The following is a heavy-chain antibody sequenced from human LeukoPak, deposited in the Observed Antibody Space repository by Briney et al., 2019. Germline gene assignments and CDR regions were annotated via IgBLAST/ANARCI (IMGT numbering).Heavy chain of an antibody. CDR1: GFTFSTYG. CDR2: ISSNGGST. Sequence: GGSLRLSCAASGFTFSTYGMHWVRQAPGKGLEYVSAISSNGGSTYYANSVKGRFTISRDNSKNTLYLQMGSLRAEDTALYHCARGGWGSKDYWGQGTLVTVSS. V-gene: IGHV3-64*01. CDR3: ARGGWGSKDY. J-gene: IGHJ4*02. D-gene: IGHD3-16*01.